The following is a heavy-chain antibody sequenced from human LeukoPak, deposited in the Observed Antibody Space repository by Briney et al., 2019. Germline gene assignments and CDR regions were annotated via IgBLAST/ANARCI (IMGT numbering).Heavy chain of an antibody. CDR3: ARDRGPFGY. V-gene: IGHV4-59*01. D-gene: IGHD3-10*01. Sequence: SETLSLTCTVSGGSISSYYWSWIRQPPGKGLEWIGYIYYRGTTNYNPSLQSRVTISVDTSKNQFSLKLGSVTAADTAVYYCARDRGPFGYWGQGTLVTVSS. CDR1: GGSISSYY. CDR2: IYYRGTT. J-gene: IGHJ4*02.